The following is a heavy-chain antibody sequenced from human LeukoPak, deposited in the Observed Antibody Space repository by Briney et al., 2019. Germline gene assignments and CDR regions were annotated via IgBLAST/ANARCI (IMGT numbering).Heavy chain of an antibody. V-gene: IGHV3-33*01. Sequence: PGGSLRLSCAASGFTFSTFGMHWVRQAPGKGLEWVAVIWYDGSKKYYIDFVKGRFTISRDNSKNTLYLQMNSLRAEDTAVYYCARESAAGRTRGDGFFDYWGQGTLVTVSS. CDR1: GFTFSTFG. CDR2: IWYDGSKK. D-gene: IGHD6-13*01. J-gene: IGHJ4*02. CDR3: ARESAAGRTRGDGFFDY.